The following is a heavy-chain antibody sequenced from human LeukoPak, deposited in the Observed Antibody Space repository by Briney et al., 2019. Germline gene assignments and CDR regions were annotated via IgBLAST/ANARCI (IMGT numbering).Heavy chain of an antibody. CDR3: ARHLCSGRICYLDY. Sequence: SETLSLTCTVSGGSISSYYWSWIRQPPGKGLEWIGYIYYSGSTNYNPSLKSRVTISVDTSKNQLSLKLTSVTAADTAVFYCARHLCSGRICYLDYWGQGTLVTVSS. CDR1: GGSISSYY. CDR2: IYYSGST. V-gene: IGHV4-59*01. D-gene: IGHD2-15*01. J-gene: IGHJ4*02.